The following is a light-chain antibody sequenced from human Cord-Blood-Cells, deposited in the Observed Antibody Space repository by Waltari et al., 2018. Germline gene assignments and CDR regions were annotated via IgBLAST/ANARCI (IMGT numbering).Light chain of an antibody. Sequence: QSALTQPASVSGSPGQSLTISCTGTSSDVGGYHYVSWYQQHPGKAPKLMIYDVGNRPSGVSNRCAGSKSGNTASLTISGLQAEDEADYYCSSYTSSSTWVFGGGTKLTVL. CDR3: SSYTSSSTWV. CDR2: DVG. CDR1: SSDVGGYHY. J-gene: IGLJ3*02. V-gene: IGLV2-14*03.